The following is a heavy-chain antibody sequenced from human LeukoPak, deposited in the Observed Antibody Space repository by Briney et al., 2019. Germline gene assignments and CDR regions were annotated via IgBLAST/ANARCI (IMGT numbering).Heavy chain of an antibody. V-gene: IGHV3-30*03. D-gene: IGHD3-22*01. CDR2: ISFEGSNK. CDR1: GFTLSSYG. J-gene: IGHJ4*02. Sequence: GGSLRLSCAASGFTLSSYGMHWVRQAPGKGQEWVAVISFEGSNKYHSDSVKGRFTISRDNAKNSLYLQMNSLRAGDTAVYYCARDAYYSDTVFDYWGQGTLVTVSS. CDR3: ARDAYYSDTVFDY.